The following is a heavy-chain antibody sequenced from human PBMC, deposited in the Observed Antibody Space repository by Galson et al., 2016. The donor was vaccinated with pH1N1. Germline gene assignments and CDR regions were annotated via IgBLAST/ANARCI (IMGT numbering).Heavy chain of an antibody. CDR2: IYTSGST. V-gene: IGHV4-61*09. Sequence: LTCTVSGGSISSGSYYWTWIRQPAGKGLEWIGYIYTSGSTTYNPSLKSRVTMSVDTSKNQFSLKLTSVTAAVTAVYYCARGLAVAGTFHFDSWGQGTLVTVSS. D-gene: IGHD6-19*01. CDR3: ARGLAVAGTFHFDS. CDR1: GGSISSGSYY. J-gene: IGHJ4*02.